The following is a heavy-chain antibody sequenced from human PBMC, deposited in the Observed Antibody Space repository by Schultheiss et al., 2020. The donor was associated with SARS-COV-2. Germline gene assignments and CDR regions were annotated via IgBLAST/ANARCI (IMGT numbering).Heavy chain of an antibody. CDR3: ARDPSSGHSSGYYYYGMDV. CDR1: GGSFSGYY. V-gene: IGHV4-34*01. J-gene: IGHJ6*02. CDR2: INHSGST. D-gene: IGHD3-22*01. Sequence: SETLSLTCAVYGGSFSGYYWSWIRQPPGKGLEWIGEINHSGSTNYNPSLKSRVTISVDTSKNQFSLKLSSVTAADTAVYYCARDPSSGHSSGYYYYGMDVWGQGTTVTVSS.